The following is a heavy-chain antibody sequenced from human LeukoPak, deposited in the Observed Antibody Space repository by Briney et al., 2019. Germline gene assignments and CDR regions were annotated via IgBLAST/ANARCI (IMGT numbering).Heavy chain of an antibody. CDR2: ISWNSGSI. CDR3: AKDMFPGIAVAGTFDY. J-gene: IGHJ4*02. Sequence: PGGSLRLSCAASGFTFDDYAMHWVRQAPGKGLEWVSGISWNSGSIGYADSVKGRFTISRDNAKNSLYLQMNSLRAEDTALYYCAKDMFPGIAVAGTFDYWGQGTLVTVSS. CDR1: GFTFDDYA. V-gene: IGHV3-9*01. D-gene: IGHD6-19*01.